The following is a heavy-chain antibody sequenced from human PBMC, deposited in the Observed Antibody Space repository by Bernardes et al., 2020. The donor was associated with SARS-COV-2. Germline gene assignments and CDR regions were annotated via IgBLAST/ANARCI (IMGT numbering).Heavy chain of an antibody. V-gene: IGHV3-66*02. CDR1: GFTVSSNY. CDR3: ARTAPTIAAAGYYYYYYGMDV. J-gene: IGHJ6*02. D-gene: IGHD6-13*01. Sequence: GGSLRLSCAASGFTVSSNYMSWVRQAPGKGLEWFSVIYSGGSTYYADSVKGRFTISRDNSKNTLYLQMNSLRTEDTAVYYCARTAPTIAAAGYYYYYYGMDVWGQGTTVTVSS. CDR2: IYSGGST.